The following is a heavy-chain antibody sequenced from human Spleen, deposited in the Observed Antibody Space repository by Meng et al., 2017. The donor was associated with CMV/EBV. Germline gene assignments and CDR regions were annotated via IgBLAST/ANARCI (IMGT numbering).Heavy chain of an antibody. CDR3: ARDQGSSWLNDN. CDR1: GFTFDDYA. CDR2: ISWNSGSI. Sequence: GGSLRLSCAASGFTFDDYAMHWVRQAPGKGLEWVSGISWNSGSIGYADSVKGRFTISRDNARNSLYLQMNSLRAEDTAVYYCARDQGSSWLNDNWGQGTLVTVSS. D-gene: IGHD6-13*01. V-gene: IGHV3-9*01. J-gene: IGHJ4*02.